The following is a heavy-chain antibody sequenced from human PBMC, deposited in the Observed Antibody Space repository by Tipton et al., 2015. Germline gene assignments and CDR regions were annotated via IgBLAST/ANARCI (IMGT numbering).Heavy chain of an antibody. J-gene: IGHJ3*02. CDR2: IYYNGST. CDR3: ATSKVVVAAVRWAFDI. V-gene: IGHV4-31*03. Sequence: TLSLTCTVSGGSINSGRSHWSWIRQYPGKGLEWIGYIYYNGSTSYSPSLKSRVTISVDMSKNQFSLKLSSVTAADTAVYYCATSKVVVAAVRWAFDIWGQGTMVTVSS. D-gene: IGHD2-15*01. CDR1: GGSINSGRSH.